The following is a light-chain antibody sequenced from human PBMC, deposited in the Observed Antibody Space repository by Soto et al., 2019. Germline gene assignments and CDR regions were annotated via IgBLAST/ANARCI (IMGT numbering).Light chain of an antibody. V-gene: IGKV3-11*01. CDR1: QSVSIY. J-gene: IGKJ4*01. Sequence: ELVLTQSPGTLSLSPGDRATLSCRASQSVSIYLAWYQQKPGQAPRHLIYDASNRVTGIPARFSGSASGSHFTLTTISVEPEDFAVYYCQQCVDVLTFGGGTKLEIK. CDR3: QQCVDVLT. CDR2: DAS.